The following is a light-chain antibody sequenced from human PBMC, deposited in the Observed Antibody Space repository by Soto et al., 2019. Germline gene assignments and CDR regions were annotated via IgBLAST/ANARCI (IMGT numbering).Light chain of an antibody. CDR3: HQYDNAPQT. CDR1: QTLRRTY. CDR2: GAS. V-gene: IGKV3-20*01. J-gene: IGKJ2*01. Sequence: EIVLMQSPGTLSLSPGERATLSCRASQTLRRTYIAWYQQKPDQAPRVLIYGASKRATGIPDRFSGSGSGTDFSLTISRLEPEDFAVYYCHQYDNAPQTYGQGTKLEIK.